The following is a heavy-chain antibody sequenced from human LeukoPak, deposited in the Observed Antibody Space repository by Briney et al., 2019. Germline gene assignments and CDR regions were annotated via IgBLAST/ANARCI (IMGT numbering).Heavy chain of an antibody. CDR3: ARDRSPGSY. J-gene: IGHJ4*02. CDR1: GFSFSTYW. CDR2: IKQDGSAA. V-gene: IGHV3-7*03. D-gene: IGHD3-10*01. Sequence: GGSLRLSCAVSGFSFSTYWMGWVRQAPGKGLEWVANIKQDGSAAYYADSVKGRFTISRDNAKNSLYLQMSSLRAEDTAVYYCARDRSPGSYWGQGPLVTVSS.